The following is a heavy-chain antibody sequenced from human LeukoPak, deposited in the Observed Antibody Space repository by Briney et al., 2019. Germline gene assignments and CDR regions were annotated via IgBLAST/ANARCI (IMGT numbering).Heavy chain of an antibody. CDR3: ASGYEAYYYYYGMDV. D-gene: IGHD5-12*01. CDR2: INSDGSST. J-gene: IGHJ6*02. V-gene: IGHV3-74*01. CDR1: GFTVSSNY. Sequence: PGGSLRLSCAASGFTVSSNYMSWVRQAPGKGLVWVSRINSDGSSTSYADSVKGRFTISRDNAKNTLYLQMNSLRAEDTAVYYCASGYEAYYYYYGMDVWGQGTTVTVSS.